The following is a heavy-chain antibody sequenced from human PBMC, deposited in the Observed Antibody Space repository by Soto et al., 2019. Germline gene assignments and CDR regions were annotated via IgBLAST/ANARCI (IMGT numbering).Heavy chain of an antibody. CDR3: ARMRQSSSWSHYFDY. V-gene: IGHV4-30-4*01. D-gene: IGHD6-13*01. J-gene: IGHJ4*02. Sequence: PSETLSLTCTVSGGSISSGDYYWSWIHQPPGKGLEWIGYIYYSGSTYYNPSLKSRVTISVDTSKNQFSLKLSSVTAADTAVYYCARMRQSSSWSHYFDYWGQGTLVTVS. CDR2: IYYSGST. CDR1: GGSISSGDYY.